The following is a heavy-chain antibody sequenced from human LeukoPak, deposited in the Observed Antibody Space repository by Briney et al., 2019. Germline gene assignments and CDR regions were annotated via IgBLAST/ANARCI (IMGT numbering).Heavy chain of an antibody. Sequence: GGSLRLSCAASGFTFSSYSMNWVRQAPGKGLEWVSYISSSSRTIYYADSVKGRFTISRDNVKNSLFLQMNSLRAEDTAVYYCASQVLTVTTRWGDYYYGMDVWGQGTTVTVSS. CDR3: ASQVLTVTTRWGDYYYGMDV. J-gene: IGHJ6*02. CDR2: ISSSSRTI. D-gene: IGHD4-17*01. CDR1: GFTFSSYS. V-gene: IGHV3-48*01.